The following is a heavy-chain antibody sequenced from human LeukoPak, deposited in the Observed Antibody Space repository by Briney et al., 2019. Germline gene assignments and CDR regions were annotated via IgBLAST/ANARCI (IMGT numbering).Heavy chain of an antibody. J-gene: IGHJ5*02. Sequence: SETLSLTCAVYGGSFSGYYWSWIRQPPGKGLEWIGEINHSGSTNYNPSLKSRVTISVDTSKTQFSLKLSSVTAADTAVYYCARDGTGTKSYNWFDPWGQGTLVTVSS. CDR1: GGSFSGYY. V-gene: IGHV4-34*01. D-gene: IGHD1-1*01. CDR3: ARDGTGTKSYNWFDP. CDR2: INHSGST.